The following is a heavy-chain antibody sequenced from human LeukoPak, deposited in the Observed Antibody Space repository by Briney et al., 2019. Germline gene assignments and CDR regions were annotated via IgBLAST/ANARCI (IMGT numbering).Heavy chain of an antibody. CDR3: ARAPDN. V-gene: IGHV4-38-2*02. J-gene: IGHJ4*02. CDR1: GYSISSGYY. CDR2: IYHSGTT. D-gene: IGHD5-24*01. Sequence: SETLSLTCSVSGYSISSGYYWGWIRPPPGKGLEWIGTIYHSGTTFYNPSLQSRVTVSLDTSKNQFSLNLSSVTAADTAMYYCARAPDNWGPGTLVSVSS.